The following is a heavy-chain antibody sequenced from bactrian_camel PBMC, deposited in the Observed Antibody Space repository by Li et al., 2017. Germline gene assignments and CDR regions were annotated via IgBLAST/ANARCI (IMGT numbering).Heavy chain of an antibody. D-gene: IGHD4*01. V-gene: IGHV3-2*01. CDR1: GTYPSTFC. CDR2: LCHTGAL. Sequence: HVQLVESGGGSVQPGGSLRLSCTVSGTYPSTFCMGWFRQSPGKGREGVAFLCHTGALDYADSVQDRFTISVNKAENTLYLQMNSLKSEDTALYYCATGPGKTYYSDLDVPQTQGTQVTVS. J-gene: IGHJ4*01.